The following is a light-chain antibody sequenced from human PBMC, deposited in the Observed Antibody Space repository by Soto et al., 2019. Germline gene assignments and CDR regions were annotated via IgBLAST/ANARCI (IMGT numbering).Light chain of an antibody. J-gene: IGLJ1*01. V-gene: IGLV2-14*01. CDR2: EVS. CDR3: SSYTSSNTDV. Sequence: LTQPASVSGSPGQSTTISCTGTSSDIGSYNFVSWYRHHPGKAPKLMIFEVSNRPLGVSNRFSGSKSGNTASLTISGLRAEDEADYYCSSYTSSNTDVFGTGTKVTVL. CDR1: SSDIGSYNF.